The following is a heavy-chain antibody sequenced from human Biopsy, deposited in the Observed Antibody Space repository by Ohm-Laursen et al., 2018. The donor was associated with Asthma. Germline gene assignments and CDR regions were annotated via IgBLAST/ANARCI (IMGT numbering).Heavy chain of an antibody. Sequence: SSVTPSCKAPGGTFSNSAIGWARQAPGQGLEWLGGIMTVVGTTNYPQKFQGRVTITADESTSTAYMEVTSLISEDTAIYYCAGCEVGYSSGWSLLLKKIYYSGMDVWGQGTAVTVSS. V-gene: IGHV1-69*01. D-gene: IGHD6-19*01. CDR3: AGCEVGYSSGWSLLLKKIYYSGMDV. CDR2: IMTVVGTT. J-gene: IGHJ6*02. CDR1: GGTFSNSA.